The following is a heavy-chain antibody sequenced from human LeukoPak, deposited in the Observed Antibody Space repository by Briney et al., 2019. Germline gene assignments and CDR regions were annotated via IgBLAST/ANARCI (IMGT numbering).Heavy chain of an antibody. CDR1: EFTFSSYD. Sequence: GGSLRLSCSASEFTFSSYDMTWVRQAPGRGLEWVSTISASGSHTYYADSVKGRFAISRDNSGNTLTLQMHSLRVEDTAVYYCVRRVQLDFWGRGTLVSVSP. CDR2: ISASGSHT. D-gene: IGHD3-10*02. CDR3: VRRVQLDF. V-gene: IGHV3-23*01. J-gene: IGHJ4*02.